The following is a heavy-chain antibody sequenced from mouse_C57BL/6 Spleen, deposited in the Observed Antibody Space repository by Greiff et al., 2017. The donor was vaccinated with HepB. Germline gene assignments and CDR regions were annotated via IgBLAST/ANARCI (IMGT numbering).Heavy chain of an antibody. Sequence: QVQLQQPGAELVRPGSSVKLSCKASGYTFPSYWMHWVKQRPIQGLEWIGNIDPSDSETHYNQKFKDKATLTVDKSSSTAYMQLSSLTSEDSAVYYCARGAYYGNFPDYWGQGTSVTVSS. CDR1: GYTFPSYW. D-gene: IGHD2-1*01. CDR3: ARGAYYGNFPDY. V-gene: IGHV1-52*01. J-gene: IGHJ4*01. CDR2: IDPSDSET.